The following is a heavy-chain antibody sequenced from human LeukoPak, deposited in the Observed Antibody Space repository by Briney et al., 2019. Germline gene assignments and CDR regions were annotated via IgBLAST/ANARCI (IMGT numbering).Heavy chain of an antibody. Sequence: SETLSLTCTVSGYSISSGYYWGWIRQPPGKGLEWIGSIYHSGSTYYNPSLKSRVTISVDTSKNQFSLKLSSVTAADTAVYYCARAPWLRRDNYYYYYYYMDVWGKGATVTVSS. CDR3: ARAPWLRRDNYYYYYYYMDV. J-gene: IGHJ6*03. D-gene: IGHD5-12*01. CDR1: GYSISSGYY. CDR2: IYHSGST. V-gene: IGHV4-38-2*02.